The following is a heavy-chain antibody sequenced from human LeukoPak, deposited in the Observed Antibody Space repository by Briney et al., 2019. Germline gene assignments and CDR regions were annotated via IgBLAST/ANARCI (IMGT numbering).Heavy chain of an antibody. J-gene: IGHJ4*02. CDR1: GFTFSSYA. D-gene: IGHD3-10*01. CDR2: ISGSGGST. CDR3: ASSGSYYPLPYYFDY. Sequence: PGGSLRLSCAASGFTFSSYAMSWVRQAPGKGLEWVSAISGSGGSTYYADSVKGRFTISRDNSKNTLYLQMNSLRAEDTAVYYCASSGSYYPLPYYFDYWGQGTLVTVSS. V-gene: IGHV3-23*01.